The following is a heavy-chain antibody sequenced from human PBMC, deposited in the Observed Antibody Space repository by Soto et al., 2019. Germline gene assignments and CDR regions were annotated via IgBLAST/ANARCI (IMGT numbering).Heavy chain of an antibody. J-gene: IGHJ1*01. D-gene: IGHD3-16*01. CDR2: ISSSGPTM. Sequence: QVQLVESGGGLDKPGGSLRLSCAASGFTFSDYYMSWIRQAPGKELEWVSYISSSGPTMYYADSVKGRFTISRDKAKTSLLLQRNSLRAEDTAVYYCAVAHGGEYFEHWGQGTLVTVSS. CDR1: GFTFSDYY. CDR3: AVAHGGEYFEH. V-gene: IGHV3-11*01.